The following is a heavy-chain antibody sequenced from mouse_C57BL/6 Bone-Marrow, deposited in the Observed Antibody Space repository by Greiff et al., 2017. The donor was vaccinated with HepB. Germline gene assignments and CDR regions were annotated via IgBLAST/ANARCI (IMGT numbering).Heavy chain of an antibody. V-gene: IGHV5-9*01. CDR3: ASHSNYAFDY. CDR2: ISGGGGNT. D-gene: IGHD2-5*01. CDR1: GFTFSSYT. J-gene: IGHJ2*01. Sequence: EVQLVESGGGLVKPGGSLKLSCAASGFTFSSYTISWVRQTPEKRLEWVATISGGGGNTYYPDSVKGRFTISRDNAKNTLYLQMSSLRSEDTALYYCASHSNYAFDYWGQGTTLTVSS.